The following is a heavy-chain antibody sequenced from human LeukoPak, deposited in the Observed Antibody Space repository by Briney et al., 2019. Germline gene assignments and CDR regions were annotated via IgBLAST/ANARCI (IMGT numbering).Heavy chain of an antibody. J-gene: IGHJ3*02. D-gene: IGHD1-26*01. CDR3: ARLPKSYGATGAFDI. Sequence: ASVKVSCKASGYTFTSYGISWVRQAPGQGLEWMGWISAYNGNTNYAQKLQGRVTMTTDTSTSTAYMELRSLRSDDTAVYYCARLPKSYGATGAFDIWGQGTMVIVSS. CDR2: ISAYNGNT. CDR1: GYTFTSYG. V-gene: IGHV1-18*01.